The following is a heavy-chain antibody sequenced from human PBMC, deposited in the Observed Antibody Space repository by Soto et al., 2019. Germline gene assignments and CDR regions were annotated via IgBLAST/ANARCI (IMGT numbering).Heavy chain of an antibody. CDR3: ARADEVFYGMDV. CDR2: INAGNGNT. CDR1: GYTFTSYA. Sequence: ASVKVSCKASGYTFTSYAMHWVRQAPGQRLEWMGWINAGNGNTKYSQKFQGRVTITRDTSASIAYMELSSLRSEDTAVYYCARADEVFYGMDVWGQGTTVTVSS. J-gene: IGHJ6*02. V-gene: IGHV1-3*01.